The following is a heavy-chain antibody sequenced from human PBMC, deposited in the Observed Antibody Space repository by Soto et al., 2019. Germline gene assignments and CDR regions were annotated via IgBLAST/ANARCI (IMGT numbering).Heavy chain of an antibody. Sequence: QVQLVQSGAEVKKPGSSVKVSCEASGGTFSSYSSSWVRQAPGQGLEWMGRVIPILGMANYAQKFQGRVTITADKSTSTVYMELSSLRSEDTAVYYCARGGAVVVPGAVDRHNWFDPWGQGTLVTVSS. V-gene: IGHV1-69*02. J-gene: IGHJ5*02. CDR3: ARGGAVVVPGAVDRHNWFDP. CDR2: VIPILGMA. CDR1: GGTFSSYS. D-gene: IGHD2-2*01.